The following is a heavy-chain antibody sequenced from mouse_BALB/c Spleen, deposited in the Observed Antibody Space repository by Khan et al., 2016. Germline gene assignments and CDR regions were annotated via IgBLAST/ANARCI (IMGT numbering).Heavy chain of an antibody. CDR2: ISSGSSTI. V-gene: IGHV5-17*02. CDR1: GFTFSGFG. D-gene: IGHD2-1*01. CDR3: ARAGGNYWFAY. Sequence: EVELVESGGGLVQPGGSRKLSCAASGFTFSGFGMHWVRQAPEKGLEWVAYISSGSSTIYYADTVNGRFTISRDNPKNTLFLQLTSLRSDDTAMYYCARAGGNYWFAYWGQGTLVTVSA. J-gene: IGHJ3*01.